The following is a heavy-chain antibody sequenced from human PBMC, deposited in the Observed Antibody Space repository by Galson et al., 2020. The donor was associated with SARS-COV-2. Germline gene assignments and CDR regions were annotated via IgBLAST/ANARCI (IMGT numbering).Heavy chain of an antibody. V-gene: IGHV4-59*01. J-gene: IGHJ4*02. CDR1: GGSISSYY. Sequence: ASETLSLTCTVSGGSISSYYWSWIRQPPGKGLEWIGYIYYSGSTNYNPSLKSRVTISVDTSKNQFSLKLSSVTAADTAVYYCARGDILTGYLGIYFDYWGQGTLVTVSS. D-gene: IGHD3-9*01. CDR3: ARGDILTGYLGIYFDY. CDR2: IYYSGST.